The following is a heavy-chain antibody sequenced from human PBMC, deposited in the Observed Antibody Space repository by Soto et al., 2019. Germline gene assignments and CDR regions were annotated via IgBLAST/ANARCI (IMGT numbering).Heavy chain of an antibody. CDR1: GFTVSSNY. CDR3: ARVDYYGSGRGY. V-gene: IGHV3-53*02. D-gene: IGHD3-10*01. CDR2: IYSGGST. Sequence: EVQLVETGGGLIQPGGSLRLSCAASGFTVSSNYMSWVRQAPGKGLEWVSVIYSGGSTSYADSVKGRFTISRDNSKNTLYLQMNSLRAEDTAVYYCARVDYYGSGRGYWGQGTLVTVSS. J-gene: IGHJ4*02.